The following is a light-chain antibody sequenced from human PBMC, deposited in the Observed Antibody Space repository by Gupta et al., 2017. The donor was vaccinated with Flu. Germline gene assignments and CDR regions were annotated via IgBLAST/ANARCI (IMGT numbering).Light chain of an antibody. V-gene: IGKV1-39*01. CDR1: QSISRY. CDR2: AAS. Sequence: DIQMTQSPSSLSASVGDRVTITCRASQSISRYLNWYQQKPGKAPKLLIYAASTLQSGVPSRFSGSGSGTEFTFTISSRQPEDFATYYCQQSYDTLMYTFGQGTKLEIK. CDR3: QQSYDTLMYT. J-gene: IGKJ2*01.